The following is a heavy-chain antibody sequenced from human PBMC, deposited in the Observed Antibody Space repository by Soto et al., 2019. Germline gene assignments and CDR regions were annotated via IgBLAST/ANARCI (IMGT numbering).Heavy chain of an antibody. Sequence: SETLSLTCTVSGGSISSYYWSWIRQPPGKGLEWVGYIYYSGSTNYNPSLKSRVTISVDTSKNQFSLNLSSVTAADTAVYYCARGTMYYYGSGSRYYYYYMDVWGKGTTVPVSS. CDR2: IYYSGST. D-gene: IGHD3-10*01. J-gene: IGHJ6*03. CDR1: GGSISSYY. CDR3: ARGTMYYYGSGSRYYYYYMDV. V-gene: IGHV4-59*01.